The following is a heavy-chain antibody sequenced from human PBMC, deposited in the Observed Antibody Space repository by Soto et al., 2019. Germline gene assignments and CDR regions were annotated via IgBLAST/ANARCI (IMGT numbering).Heavy chain of an antibody. CDR3: ARLYGSGSSLSTPTDY. CDR1: GGSISSYY. CDR2: IYYSGST. Sequence: SETLSLTCTVSGGSISSYYWSWIRQPPGKGLEWIGYIYYSGSTNYNPSLKSRVTISVDTSKNQFSLKLSSVTAADTAVYYCARLYGSGSSLSTPTDYWGQGTLVTVSS. D-gene: IGHD3-10*01. J-gene: IGHJ4*02. V-gene: IGHV4-59*08.